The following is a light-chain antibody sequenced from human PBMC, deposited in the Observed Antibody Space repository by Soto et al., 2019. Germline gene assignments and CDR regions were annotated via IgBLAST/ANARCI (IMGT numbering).Light chain of an antibody. CDR1: SSDVGGSNY. J-gene: IGLJ1*01. CDR2: DVS. V-gene: IGLV2-14*01. Sequence: QSALPQPASVSGSPGQWITISCTGTSSDVGGSNYVSWYQQHPGKAPKQRIYDVSNRPSGVSNRFSGPKSGNTASLTISRLRAEDVADYYCSSYTRSPTLLYVVGTGTQLTVL. CDR3: SSYTRSPTLLYV.